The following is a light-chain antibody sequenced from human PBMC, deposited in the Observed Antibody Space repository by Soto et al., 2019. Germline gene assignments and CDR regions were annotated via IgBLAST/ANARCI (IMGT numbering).Light chain of an antibody. V-gene: IGKV3-20*01. Sequence: EVVLTQSPDTLSLFPGERATLSCRASQRVSSTYFAWYRQKPGQPPRLLIYGAANRATGVPDRFSDSGSGTDFTLTISRLEPEDFAVYYCQQYYSSPPGFTFGPGTTVEVK. CDR1: QRVSSTY. CDR2: GAA. CDR3: QQYYSSPPGFT. J-gene: IGKJ3*01.